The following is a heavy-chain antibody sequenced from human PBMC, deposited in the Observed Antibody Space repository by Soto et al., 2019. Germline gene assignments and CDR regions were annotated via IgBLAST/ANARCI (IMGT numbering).Heavy chain of an antibody. CDR3: ARGHFGLINSFFYFYYMDV. CDR1: GDSIATGDSIATYY. J-gene: IGHJ6*03. D-gene: IGHD3-3*01. CDR2: IHKSGST. Sequence: QVQLQESGPGLVKPSGTLSLTCTVSGDSIATGDSIATYYWSWIRQPPGKGLEWIGYIHKSGSTNNHPSLRGRVTMSVDTSKKQFSLRMTSVTAADTAVYYCARGHFGLINSFFYFYYMDVWGKGTTVTVSS. V-gene: IGHV4-61*01.